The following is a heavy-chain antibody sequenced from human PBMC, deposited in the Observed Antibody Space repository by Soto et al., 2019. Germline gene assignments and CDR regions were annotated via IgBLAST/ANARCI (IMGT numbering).Heavy chain of an antibody. Sequence: QVQLVQSGAEVKKPGASVKVSCKASGYTFTSYGISWVRQAPGQGLEWMGWISAYTGNTNYAKNFQGRVTMTMDTSTTTAHMALRSLRSDDTAVYYCASFPGITSAFEFWGQGTMVTVSS. CDR2: ISAYTGNT. D-gene: IGHD1-1*01. CDR3: ASFPGITSAFEF. V-gene: IGHV1-18*01. CDR1: GYTFTSYG. J-gene: IGHJ3*01.